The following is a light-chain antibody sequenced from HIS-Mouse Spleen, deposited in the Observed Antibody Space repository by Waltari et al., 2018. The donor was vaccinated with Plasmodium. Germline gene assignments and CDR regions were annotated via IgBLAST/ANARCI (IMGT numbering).Light chain of an antibody. CDR2: KAS. CDR1: QSISSR. CDR3: QQYNSYSWT. Sequence: IQMTQSPSTLAASVGDRVTITRRASQSISSRLAWYQQKPGKAPKLLIYKASSLESGVPSRFSGSGSGTEFTLTISSLQPDDFATYYCQQYNSYSWTFGQGTKVEIK. V-gene: IGKV1-5*03. J-gene: IGKJ1*01.